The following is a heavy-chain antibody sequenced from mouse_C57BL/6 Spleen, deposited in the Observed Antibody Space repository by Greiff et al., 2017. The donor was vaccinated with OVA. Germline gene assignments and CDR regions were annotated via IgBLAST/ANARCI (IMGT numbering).Heavy chain of an antibody. V-gene: IGHV1-15*01. CDR1: GYTFTDYE. Sequence: QVQLKQSGAELVRPGASVTLSCKASGYTFTDYEMHWVKQTPVHGLEWIGAIDPETGGTAYNQKFKGKAILTADKSSSTAYMELRSLTSEDSAVYYCTSYGNYVRPYAMDYWGQGTSVTVSS. CDR3: TSYGNYVRPYAMDY. J-gene: IGHJ4*01. CDR2: IDPETGGT. D-gene: IGHD2-1*01.